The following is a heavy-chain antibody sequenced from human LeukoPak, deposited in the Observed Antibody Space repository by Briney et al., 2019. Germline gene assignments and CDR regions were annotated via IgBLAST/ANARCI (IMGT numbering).Heavy chain of an antibody. Sequence: QAGGSLRLSCAASGFTFSGSAMHWVRQASGKGLEWVGRIRSKANSYATAYAASVKGRFTITRDDSKNTAYLQMNSLKTEDTAVYHCTRLAVSSSEDYWGQGTLVTVSS. CDR3: TRLAVSSSEDY. D-gene: IGHD6-19*01. V-gene: IGHV3-73*01. J-gene: IGHJ4*02. CDR2: IRSKANSYAT. CDR1: GFTFSGSA.